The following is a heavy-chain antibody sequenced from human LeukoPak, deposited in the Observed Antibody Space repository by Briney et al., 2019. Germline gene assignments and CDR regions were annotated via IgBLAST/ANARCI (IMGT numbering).Heavy chain of an antibody. Sequence: GALRPSCAASGFMFDDYTMHWVRQAPGKGLEWVSLITWDGGSTYYADSVKGRFTISRDNSKNSLYLQMNSLRTEDTALYYCAKDSGQDYMDVWGKGTTVTVSS. CDR3: AKDSGQDYMDV. CDR2: ITWDGGST. J-gene: IGHJ6*03. D-gene: IGHD1-26*01. V-gene: IGHV3-43*01. CDR1: GFMFDDYT.